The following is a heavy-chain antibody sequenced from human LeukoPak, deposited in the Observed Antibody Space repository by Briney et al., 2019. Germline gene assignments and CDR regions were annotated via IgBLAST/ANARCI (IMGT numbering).Heavy chain of an antibody. J-gene: IGHJ4*02. Sequence: TGGSLRLSCAASGFTVSSNYMSWVRQASGQGLEWVSVIFSGVTTYYSDSVKGRFTISRHNSENTLYLQMNSLRAEDTAVYYCAKDVSGYYETFFDYWGQGTLVTVSS. D-gene: IGHD3-22*01. CDR1: GFTVSSNY. V-gene: IGHV3-53*01. CDR3: AKDVSGYYETFFDY. CDR2: IFSGVTT.